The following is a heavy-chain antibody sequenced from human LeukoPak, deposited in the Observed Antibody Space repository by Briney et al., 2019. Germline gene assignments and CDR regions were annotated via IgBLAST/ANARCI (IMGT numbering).Heavy chain of an antibody. CDR1: GYTFTSYD. CDR2: MNPNSGNT. V-gene: IGHV1-8*01. J-gene: IGHJ4*02. CDR3: ARGASGSAYFVDY. Sequence: ASVKVSCKASGYTFTSYDINWVRQATGQGLEWMGWMNPNSGNTGYAQKFQGRVTITRDTSASTAYMELSSLRSEDTAVYYCARGASGSAYFVDYWGQGTLVTVSS. D-gene: IGHD1-26*01.